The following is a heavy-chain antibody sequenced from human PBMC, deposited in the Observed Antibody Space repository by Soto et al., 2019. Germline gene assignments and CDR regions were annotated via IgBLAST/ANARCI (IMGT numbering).Heavy chain of an antibody. Sequence: SGPTLVNPTQTLTLTCTFSGFSLSTSGMCVSWIRQPPGKALEWLALIDWDDDKYYSTSLKTRLTISKDTSKNQVVLTMTNMDPVDTATYYCARSLYYYDSSGYYNDAFDIWGQGTMVTVSS. V-gene: IGHV2-70*01. J-gene: IGHJ3*02. CDR2: IDWDDDK. D-gene: IGHD3-22*01. CDR1: GFSLSTSGMC. CDR3: ARSLYYYDSSGYYNDAFDI.